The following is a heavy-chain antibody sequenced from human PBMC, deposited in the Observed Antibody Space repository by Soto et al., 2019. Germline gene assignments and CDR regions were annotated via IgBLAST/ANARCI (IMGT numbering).Heavy chain of an antibody. CDR2: IWYDGSNK. V-gene: IGHV3-33*01. J-gene: IGHJ6*03. D-gene: IGHD6-6*01. CDR1: GFTFSSYG. CDR3: ARDKIVVAARLYMDV. Sequence: GGSLRLSCAASGFTFSSYGMHWVRQAPGKGLEWVAVIWYDGSNKYYADSVKGRFTISRDNSKNTLYLQMNSLRAEDTAVYYCARDKIVVAARLYMDVWGKGTTVTVSS.